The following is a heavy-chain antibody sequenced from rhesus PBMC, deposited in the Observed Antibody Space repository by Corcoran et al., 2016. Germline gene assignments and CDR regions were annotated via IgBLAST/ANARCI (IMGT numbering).Heavy chain of an antibody. D-gene: IGHD6-13*01. CDR2: IYGSGGGT. J-gene: IGHJ4*01. CDR3: ARVYWQLVDY. Sequence: QMQLQESGPGLVKPSETLSLTCAVSGGSISDDYYWSWIRQPPGKGLVWIGYIYGSGGGTNYIPSLKNRVTISIDTAKNQFSLKLSSVTAADTAVYYCARVYWQLVDYWGQGVLVTVSS. V-gene: IGHV4-106*01. CDR1: GGSISDDYY.